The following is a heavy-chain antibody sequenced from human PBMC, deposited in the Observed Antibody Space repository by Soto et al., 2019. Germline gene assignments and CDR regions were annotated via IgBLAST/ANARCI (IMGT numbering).Heavy chain of an antibody. V-gene: IGHV4-34*01. CDR3: ARDRATMVRGVIPRWFDP. Sequence: SETLSLTCAVYGGSFRGYYWSWIRQPPGKGLEWIGEINHSGSTNYNPSLKRRVTISVDPSKNQFSLKLSAVTAADTAVYYCARDRATMVRGVIPRWFDPWGQGTXVTVS. CDR2: INHSGST. CDR1: GGSFRGYY. D-gene: IGHD3-10*01. J-gene: IGHJ5*02.